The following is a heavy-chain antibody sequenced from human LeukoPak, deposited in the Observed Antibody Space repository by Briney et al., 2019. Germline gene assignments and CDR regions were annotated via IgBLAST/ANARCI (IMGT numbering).Heavy chain of an antibody. CDR3: AAYGDHWYFDL. CDR1: GGSISSYY. D-gene: IGHD4-17*01. CDR2: TYARGSP. V-gene: IGHV4-4*07. Sequence: PSETLSLTCAVSGGSISSYYWSWIRQPAGKGLEWIGRTYARGSPTFNPSLRGRVTMSVDTSKNQFSLTLSSVSAADTAVYYCAAYGDHWYFDLWGRGTLVTVSS. J-gene: IGHJ2*01.